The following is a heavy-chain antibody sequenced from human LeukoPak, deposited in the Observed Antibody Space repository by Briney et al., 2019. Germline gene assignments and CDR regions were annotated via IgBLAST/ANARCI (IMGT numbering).Heavy chain of an antibody. Sequence: GGSLRLSCAASGFTFSTYAMSWARQAPGKGLEWVSGISGSGGSTFYADSVKGRFTISRDNSKNTLYLQMNSLRAEDTAVYYCAKDRAYYSDSSGYYLVRAYDYWGQGTLVTVSS. CDR1: GFTFSTYA. J-gene: IGHJ4*02. CDR2: ISGSGGST. V-gene: IGHV3-23*01. CDR3: AKDRAYYSDSSGYYLVRAYDY. D-gene: IGHD3-22*01.